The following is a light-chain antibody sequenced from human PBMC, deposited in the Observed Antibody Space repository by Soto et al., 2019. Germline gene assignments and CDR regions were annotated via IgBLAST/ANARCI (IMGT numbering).Light chain of an antibody. CDR1: SGHSSYA. CDR3: QTWGTGFQV. J-gene: IGLJ2*01. V-gene: IGLV4-69*01. Sequence: QPVLTQSPSASASLGASVRLTCTLSSGHSSYAIAWHQKQPGKSPRYLMDLKNDGSHTKGDGIPDRFSGSSSGAERSLIISSLQSEDVADYYCQTWGTGFQVFGGGTQLTVL. CDR2: LKNDGSH.